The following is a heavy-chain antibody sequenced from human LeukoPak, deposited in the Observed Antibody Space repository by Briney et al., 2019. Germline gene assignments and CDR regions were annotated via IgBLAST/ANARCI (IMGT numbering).Heavy chain of an antibody. CDR3: ARDVLWFGEGAFDI. Sequence: GSLRLSCAASGFTFSSYAMSWIRQPAGKGLEWIGRIYTSGSTNYNPSLKSRVTMSVDTSKNQFSLKLSSVTAADTAVYYCARDVLWFGEGAFDIWGQGTMVTVSS. CDR2: IYTSGST. D-gene: IGHD3-10*01. V-gene: IGHV4-4*07. J-gene: IGHJ3*02. CDR1: GFTFSSYA.